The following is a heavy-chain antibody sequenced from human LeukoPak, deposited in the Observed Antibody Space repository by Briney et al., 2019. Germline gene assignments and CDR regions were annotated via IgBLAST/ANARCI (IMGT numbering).Heavy chain of an antibody. Sequence: GGSLRLSCAASGFTFSSYAMSWVRQAPGKGLEWVSAISGSGGSTYYADSVKGRFTISRDNSKNTLYLQTNSLRAEDTAVYYCAKDRIAARPGPYYFDYWGQGTLVTASS. CDR1: GFTFSSYA. CDR3: AKDRIAARPGPYYFDY. V-gene: IGHV3-23*01. D-gene: IGHD6-6*01. CDR2: ISGSGGST. J-gene: IGHJ4*02.